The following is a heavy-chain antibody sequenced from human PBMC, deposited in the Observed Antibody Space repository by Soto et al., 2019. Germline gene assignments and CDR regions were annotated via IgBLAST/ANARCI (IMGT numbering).Heavy chain of an antibody. CDR3: ARGLLWFGEYNYGMDV. CDR1: GFTFSSYS. V-gene: IGHV3-21*01. D-gene: IGHD3-10*01. CDR2: INSSSSYI. Sequence: EVQLVESGGGLVKPGGSLRLSCAASGFTFSSYSMNWVRQAPGKGLEWVSSINSSSSYIYYADSVKGRFTISRDNAKNSLYLQMNSLRAEDTAVYYCARGLLWFGEYNYGMDVWGQGTTVTVSS. J-gene: IGHJ6*02.